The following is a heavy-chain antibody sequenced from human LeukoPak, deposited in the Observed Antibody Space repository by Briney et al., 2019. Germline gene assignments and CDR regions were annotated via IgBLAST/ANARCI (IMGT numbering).Heavy chain of an antibody. CDR2: VRSKVKNYAT. D-gene: IGHD3-10*02. CDR3: ARGTMFPYYFDY. Sequence: GGSLRLSCAASGFVFSDSATHWVRQASGKGLEWVGRVRSKVKNYATAYHASVKGRFTVSRDNAKNSLYLQMNSLRAEDTAVYYCARGTMFPYYFDYWGQGTLVTVSS. CDR1: GFVFSDSA. J-gene: IGHJ4*02. V-gene: IGHV3-73*01.